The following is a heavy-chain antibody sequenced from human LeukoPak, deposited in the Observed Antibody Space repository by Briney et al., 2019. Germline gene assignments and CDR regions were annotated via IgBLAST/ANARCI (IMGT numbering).Heavy chain of an antibody. V-gene: IGHV3-15*01. J-gene: IGHJ4*02. Sequence: PGGSLRLSCAASGVTFSNVWMTWVRQAPGKGLEWVGRIKSNADGGTTDYAAPVKGRFTISRDDSKNTLYLQMNILKTEDTAVDYFTRIYYDSSGPDYWGQGTLVTVSS. CDR3: TRIYYDSSGPDY. CDR2: IKSNADGGTT. CDR1: GVTFSNVW. D-gene: IGHD3-22*01.